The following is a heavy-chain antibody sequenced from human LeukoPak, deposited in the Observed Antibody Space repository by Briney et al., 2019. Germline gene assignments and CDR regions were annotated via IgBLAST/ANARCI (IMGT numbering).Heavy chain of an antibody. D-gene: IGHD2-2*01. J-gene: IGHJ4*02. CDR3: AVLGYCSSTSCKQSGGSGPQQPDLDY. CDR2: INPNSGGT. CDR1: GYTFTGYY. V-gene: IGHV1-2*02. Sequence: VASVKVSCKASGYTFTGYYMHWVRQAPGQGLEWMGWINPNSGGTNYAQKFQGRVTMTRDTSISTAYMELSRLRSDDTAAYYCAVLGYCSSTSCKQSGGSGPQQPDLDYWGQGTLVTVSS.